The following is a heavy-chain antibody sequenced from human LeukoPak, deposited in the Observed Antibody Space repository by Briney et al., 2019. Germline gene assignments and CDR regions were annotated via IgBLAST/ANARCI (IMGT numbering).Heavy chain of an antibody. Sequence: GGSLRLSCAAPGFTFSSYAMHWVRQAPGKGLEWVAVISYDGSNKYYADSVKGRFTISRDNSKNTLYLQMNSLRAEDTAVYYCARDLYYYDSSGYFDYWGQGTLVTVSS. D-gene: IGHD3-22*01. CDR1: GFTFSSYA. J-gene: IGHJ4*02. CDR3: ARDLYYYDSSGYFDY. CDR2: ISYDGSNK. V-gene: IGHV3-30-3*01.